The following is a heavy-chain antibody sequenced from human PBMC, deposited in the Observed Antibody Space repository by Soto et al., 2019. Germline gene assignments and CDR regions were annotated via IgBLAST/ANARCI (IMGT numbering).Heavy chain of an antibody. CDR2: ISGSGGTT. J-gene: IGHJ4*02. V-gene: IGHV3-23*01. CDR3: AKVDDCTMRVGVNSGVDY. CDR1: GFTFSSYA. Sequence: GGSLRLSCAASGFTFSSYAMSWVRQAPGKGLEWVSDISGSGGTTYYADSVKGRFTISRDNSKNTLYLQMNSLRAEDTAVYYGAKVDDCTMRVGVNSGVDYWGKGTLVTVSS. D-gene: IGHD3-22*01.